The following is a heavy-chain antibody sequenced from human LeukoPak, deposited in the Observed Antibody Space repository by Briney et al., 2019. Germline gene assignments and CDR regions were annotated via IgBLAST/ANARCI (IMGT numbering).Heavy chain of an antibody. Sequence: ASVKVSCKASGYTFTSYGISWVRQAPGQGLEWMGWISAYNGNTNYAQKLQGRVTMTTDTSTSTAYMELRSLRSDDTAVYYCARIPYSSGWFEAFDIWGQGTMVTVSS. CDR2: ISAYNGNT. D-gene: IGHD6-19*01. V-gene: IGHV1-18*04. CDR3: ARIPYSSGWFEAFDI. CDR1: GYTFTSYG. J-gene: IGHJ3*02.